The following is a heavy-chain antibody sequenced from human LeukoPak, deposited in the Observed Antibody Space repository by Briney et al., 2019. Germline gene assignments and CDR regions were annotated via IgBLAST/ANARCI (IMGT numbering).Heavy chain of an antibody. CDR3: ASTKCSSTSCYSYRTYNWFDP. J-gene: IGHJ5*02. CDR2: INHNGST. CDR1: GGSFSGYY. V-gene: IGHV4-34*01. D-gene: IGHD2-2*01. Sequence: SETLSLTCAVYGGSFSGYYWSWIRQPPGKGLEWIGEINHNGSTNYNPSLKSRVTISVDTSKNQFSLKLSSVTAADTAVYYCASTKCSSTSCYSYRTYNWFDPWGQGTLVTVSS.